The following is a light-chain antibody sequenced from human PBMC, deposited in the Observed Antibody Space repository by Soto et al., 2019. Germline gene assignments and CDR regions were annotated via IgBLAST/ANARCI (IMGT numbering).Light chain of an antibody. J-gene: IGLJ2*01. CDR2: YDS. Sequence: SYELTQPPSVSVAPGETARIPCGANNIGSKSVHWYQQKPGQAPVLIIYYDSDRPSGIPERFSASNSGNTATLTISRVEAGDEADYLCQVWDSREVFGGGTKLTVL. V-gene: IGLV3-21*04. CDR3: QVWDSREV. CDR1: NIGSKS.